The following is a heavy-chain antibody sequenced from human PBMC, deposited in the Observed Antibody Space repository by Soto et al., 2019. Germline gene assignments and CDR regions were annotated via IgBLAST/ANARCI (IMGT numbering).Heavy chain of an antibody. CDR1: GFTFSSYS. Sequence: EVQLVESGGGLVKPGGSLRLSCAASGFTFSSYSMNWVRQAPGKGLEWVSSISSSSSYIYYADSVKGRFTISGDNAKNSLYLQMNSLRAEDTAVYYCARDLNPYYDCWSGDYDYWGQGTLVTVSS. J-gene: IGHJ4*02. CDR3: ARDLNPYYDCWSGDYDY. D-gene: IGHD3-3*01. CDR2: ISSSSSYI. V-gene: IGHV3-21*01.